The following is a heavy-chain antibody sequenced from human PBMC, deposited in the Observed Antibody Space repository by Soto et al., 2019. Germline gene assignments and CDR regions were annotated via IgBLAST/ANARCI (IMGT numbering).Heavy chain of an antibody. CDR2: ISSSSRVI. CDR3: AKGRVSFDI. J-gene: IGHJ3*02. V-gene: IGHV3-48*01. CDR1: GFTLSAHS. Sequence: GGSLRLSCAASGFTLSAHSMNWVRQAPGKGLEWLSYISSSSRVIYYGDSVKGRFTSSRDNARNSLYLQMNSLRAEDTAVYYCAKGRVSFDIWGQGTMVTVSS. D-gene: IGHD6-13*01.